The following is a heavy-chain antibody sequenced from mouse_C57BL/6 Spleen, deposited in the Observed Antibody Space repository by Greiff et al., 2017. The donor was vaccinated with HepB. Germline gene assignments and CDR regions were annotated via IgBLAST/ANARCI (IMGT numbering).Heavy chain of an antibody. Sequence: EVKLVESGGDLVKPGGSLKLSCAASGFTFSSYGMSWVRQTPDKRLEWVATISSGGSYTYYPDSVKGRFTISRDNAKNTLYLQMSSLKYEDTAMYYCARGNYSNSWFAYWGQGTLVTVSA. D-gene: IGHD2-5*01. CDR1: GFTFSSYG. CDR3: ARGNYSNSWFAY. J-gene: IGHJ3*01. CDR2: ISSGGSYT. V-gene: IGHV5-6*01.